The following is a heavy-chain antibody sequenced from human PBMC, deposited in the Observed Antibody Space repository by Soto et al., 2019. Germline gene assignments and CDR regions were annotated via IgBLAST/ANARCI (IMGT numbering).Heavy chain of an antibody. D-gene: IGHD2-15*01. V-gene: IGHV5-51*01. CDR2: IFPGDSEI. CDR3: ARFGIGGCRGGRCFLSYNRYGMDV. J-gene: IGHJ6*02. CDR1: GYSFSDFW. Sequence: GESVKISCKGSGYSFSDFWIGWVRQMPGKGLELMGMIFPGDSEIKYSPPFQGQVTISADKSISTAYVQWSSLKASDTAMYYCARFGIGGCRGGRCFLSYNRYGMDVWGQGTTVTVSS.